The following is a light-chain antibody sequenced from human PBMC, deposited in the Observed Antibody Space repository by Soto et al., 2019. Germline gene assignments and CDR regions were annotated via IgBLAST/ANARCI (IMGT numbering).Light chain of an antibody. Sequence: LSPGERATLSCRASPSVTNFLAWYQQKPGQAPRLIIYGAFNRANGIPARFSGSGSGTDFTLTIRSLEPEDSAIYYCQQRNIWHPVTFGQGTRLEIK. CDR3: QQRNIWHPVT. J-gene: IGKJ5*01. CDR1: PSVTNF. CDR2: GAF. V-gene: IGKV3D-11*02.